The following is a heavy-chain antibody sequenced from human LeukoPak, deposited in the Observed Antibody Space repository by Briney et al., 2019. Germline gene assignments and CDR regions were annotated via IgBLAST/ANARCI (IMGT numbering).Heavy chain of an antibody. Sequence: SETLSLTCTVSGGSISNLNYYWGCLRQPPGKGLEWIGSIYYGGSTYYNPCLKSRVTISVDPSKNQFSLKLTSETAADTAVYSCARGAINDAFDVWGQGTMVSVSS. CDR1: GGSISNLNYY. J-gene: IGHJ3*01. CDR2: IYYGGST. V-gene: IGHV4-39*01. CDR3: ARGAINDAFDV.